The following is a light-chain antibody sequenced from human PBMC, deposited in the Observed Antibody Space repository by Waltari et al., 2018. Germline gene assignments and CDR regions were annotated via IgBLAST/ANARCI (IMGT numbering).Light chain of an antibody. J-gene: IGLJ3*02. V-gene: IGLV2-14*01. CDR3: SSYTSNNIWV. Sequence: QSALTPPASVSGSPGQSITIPCTGTSSDVGGYNYAAWYQQHPGKAPKFMIYDVSQRPSGVSNRFSGSKSGNTASLTISGLQAEDEADYYCSSYTSNNIWVFVGGTKLTVL. CDR2: DVS. CDR1: SSDVGGYNY.